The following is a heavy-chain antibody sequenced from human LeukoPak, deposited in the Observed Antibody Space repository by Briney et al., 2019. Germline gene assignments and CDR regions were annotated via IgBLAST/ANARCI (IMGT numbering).Heavy chain of an antibody. CDR1: GGSISSHY. CDR2: ISGSGGST. CDR3: AKGYSYGPSKYYFDY. V-gene: IGHV3-23*01. Sequence: ETLSLTCTVSGGSISSHYWSWVRQAPGKGLEWVSAISGSGGSTYYADSVKGRFTISRDNSKNTLYLQMNSLRAEDTAVYYCAKGYSYGPSKYYFDYWGQGTLVTVSS. D-gene: IGHD5-18*01. J-gene: IGHJ4*02.